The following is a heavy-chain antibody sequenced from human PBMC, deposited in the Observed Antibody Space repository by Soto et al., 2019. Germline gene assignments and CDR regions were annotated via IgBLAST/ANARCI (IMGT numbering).Heavy chain of an antibody. CDR3: AKGLVGGSLYCFGY. Sequence: HPGGSLRLSCAASGFTFNTYAMTWVRQAPGKGLEWVSAISGSGGTTYYADSVKGRFTISRDNSKNTMFLQMNSLRADDTAVYYCAKGLVGGSLYCFGYWGQGTPVTVSS. D-gene: IGHD1-26*01. CDR2: ISGSGGTT. J-gene: IGHJ4*02. V-gene: IGHV3-23*01. CDR1: GFTFNTYA.